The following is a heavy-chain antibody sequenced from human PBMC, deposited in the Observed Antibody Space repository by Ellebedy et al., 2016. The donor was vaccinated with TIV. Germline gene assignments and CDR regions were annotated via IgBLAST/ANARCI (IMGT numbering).Heavy chain of an antibody. D-gene: IGHD2-21*02. CDR2: INPSGGST. J-gene: IGHJ4*02. CDR1: GYTFTNYF. Sequence: ASVKVSCKASGYTFTNYFMHWVRQAPGQGLEWMGIINPSGGSTSYAQKFQGRVTMTRDTSTSTVYMELSSLRSEDTAVYYCARDGYCGGDCYSPGYWGQGTLVTVSS. CDR3: ARDGYCGGDCYSPGY. V-gene: IGHV1-46*01.